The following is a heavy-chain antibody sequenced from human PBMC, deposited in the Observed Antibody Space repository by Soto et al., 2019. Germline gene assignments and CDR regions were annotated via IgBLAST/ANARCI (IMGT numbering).Heavy chain of an antibody. CDR2: IYYSGNT. CDR1: GGSIRSYY. CDR3: SRDAPPHSSSLHLGYDY. V-gene: IGHV4-59*01. J-gene: IGHJ4*02. Sequence: ETQSLTCTVSGGSIRSYYWSWIRQPPGKGMEWIGNIYYSGNTNYNHSLKSRVTISVDTSKNQFFLKLSSVTAADTAVYYCSRDAPPHSSSLHLGYDYWGQGILVTVSA. D-gene: IGHD6-13*01.